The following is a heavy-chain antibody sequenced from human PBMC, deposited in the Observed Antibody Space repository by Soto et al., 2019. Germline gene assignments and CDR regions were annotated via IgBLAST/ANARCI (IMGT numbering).Heavy chain of an antibody. CDR1: GGTFSSYA. V-gene: IGHV1-69*05. Sequence: SVKVSCKASGGTFSSYAISWVRQAPGQGLEWMGGIIPIFGTVSAQKFQGRLTMTRDTSISTVYMDLSGLTSDDTALYYCGRDDYGIFPYWGQGSLVTVSS. D-gene: IGHD3-10*01. J-gene: IGHJ4*02. CDR2: IIPIFGTV. CDR3: GRDDYGIFPY.